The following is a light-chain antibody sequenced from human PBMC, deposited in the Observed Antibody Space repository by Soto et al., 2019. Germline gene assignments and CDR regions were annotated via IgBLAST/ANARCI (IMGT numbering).Light chain of an antibody. V-gene: IGLV2-23*02. CDR2: EVS. J-gene: IGLJ3*02. CDR1: SRDVGSYNL. CDR3: CSYACSRTFVV. Sequence: QSVLTQPASVSGSPGQSITISCTGTSRDVGSYNLVSWYQQYPGKAPKLMIYEVSKRPSGVSDRFSGSRSGNTASLTISGLQAEDEADYYCCSYACSRTFVVFGGGTKVTVL.